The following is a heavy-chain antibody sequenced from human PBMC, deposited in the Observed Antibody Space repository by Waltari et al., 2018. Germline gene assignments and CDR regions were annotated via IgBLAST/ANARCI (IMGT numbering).Heavy chain of an antibody. CDR1: GSPFISYG. J-gene: IGHJ4*02. V-gene: IGHV3-30*02. CDR2: IRYDGSNK. CDR3: AKAPVIDWLYFDY. Sequence: QVQLVESGGGVVQPGGSLRLSCAASGSPFISYGSNWFRQAPGKGLEWVAFIRYDGSNKYYADSVKGRFTISRDNSKNTLYLQMNSLRAEDTAVYYCAKAPVIDWLYFDYWGQGTLVTVSS. D-gene: IGHD3-9*01.